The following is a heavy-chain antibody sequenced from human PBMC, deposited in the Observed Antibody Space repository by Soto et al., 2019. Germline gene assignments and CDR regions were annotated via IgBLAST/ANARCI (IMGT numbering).Heavy chain of an antibody. V-gene: IGHV3-48*02. CDR1: GFTLSSYS. J-gene: IGHJ4*02. CDR2: INTSGNTI. CDR3: ARGWVTDNY. Sequence: EVQLVESGGGLVQPGGSLRLSCAASGFTLSSYSMNWVRQAPGKGLEWISCINTSGNTIYYADSVKGRFTISRDNAKNSLYLQMNSLRDEDTAVYYCARGWVTDNYWGQGTLVTVSS. D-gene: IGHD5-18*01.